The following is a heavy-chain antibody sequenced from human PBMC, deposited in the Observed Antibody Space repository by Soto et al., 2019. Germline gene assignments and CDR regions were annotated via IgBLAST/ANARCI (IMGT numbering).Heavy chain of an antibody. CDR2: IYYIWST. Sequence: TLSLACTFSGFSIISFFYYWSWIREQPWNGLEGSVYIYYIWSTYYNPSLKSRGTISLDTSKNQFCLKLSSVTAADTAVYYCESDPRITIFGVTRSSYYGMEAWGKGNTAPVSS. CDR3: ESDPRITIFGVTRSSYYGMEA. D-gene: IGHD3-3*01. J-gene: IGHJ6*04. V-gene: IGHV4-31*03. CDR1: GFSIISFFYY.